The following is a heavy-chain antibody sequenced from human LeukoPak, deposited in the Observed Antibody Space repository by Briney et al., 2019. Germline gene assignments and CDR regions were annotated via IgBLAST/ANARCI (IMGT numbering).Heavy chain of an antibody. Sequence: PGASVKVSCTASGYTFTSYGISWVRQAPGQGLEWMGWISAYNGNTNYAQKLQGRVTMTTDTSTSTAYVELRSLRSDDTAVYYCARDSRFGEFPRFDYWGQGTLVTVSS. J-gene: IGHJ4*02. CDR3: ARDSRFGEFPRFDY. CDR1: GYTFTSYG. V-gene: IGHV1-18*01. CDR2: ISAYNGNT. D-gene: IGHD3-10*01.